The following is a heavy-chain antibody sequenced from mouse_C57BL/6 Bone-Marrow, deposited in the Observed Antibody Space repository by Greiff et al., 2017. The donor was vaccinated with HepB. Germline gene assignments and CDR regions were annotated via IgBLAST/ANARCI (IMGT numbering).Heavy chain of an antibody. J-gene: IGHJ2*01. CDR1: GYTFTSYW. V-gene: IGHV1-69*01. Sequence: QVQLQQPGAELVMPGASVKLSCKASGYTFTSYWMHWVKQRPGQGLEWIGEIDPSDSYTNYNQKFKVKSTLTVDKSSSTAYMQLSSLTSEDSAVYYCESEIEIYYSSSSFYFDYWGQGTTLTVSS. D-gene: IGHD1-1*01. CDR3: ESEIEIYYSSSSFYFDY. CDR2: IDPSDSYT.